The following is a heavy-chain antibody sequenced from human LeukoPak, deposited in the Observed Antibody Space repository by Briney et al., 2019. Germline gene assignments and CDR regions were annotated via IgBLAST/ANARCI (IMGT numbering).Heavy chain of an antibody. CDR1: GGTFSSYA. Sequence: GASVKVSWEASGGTFSSYAISWVRQAPGQGLEWMGGIIPIFGTANYAQKFQGRVTITADESTSTAYMELSSLRSEDTAVYYCEAQGPRFDYWGQGTLVTVSS. V-gene: IGHV1-69*13. J-gene: IGHJ4*02. CDR2: IIPIFGTA. CDR3: EAQGPRFDY.